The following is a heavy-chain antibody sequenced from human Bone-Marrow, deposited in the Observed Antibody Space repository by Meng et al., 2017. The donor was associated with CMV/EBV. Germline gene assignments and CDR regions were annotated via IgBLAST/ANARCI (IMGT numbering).Heavy chain of an antibody. D-gene: IGHD3-16*01. Sequence: SEPLSLTCSVPGGSISSSSHYWGWIRQPPGKGLEWIGSIYYSGSTYYNPSLKSRVTISVDTSKNQFSLKLRSVTAADTAVYYCARGDFDYWGQGTLVTVSS. CDR1: GGSISSSSHY. V-gene: IGHV4-39*07. J-gene: IGHJ4*02. CDR2: IYYSGST. CDR3: ARGDFDY.